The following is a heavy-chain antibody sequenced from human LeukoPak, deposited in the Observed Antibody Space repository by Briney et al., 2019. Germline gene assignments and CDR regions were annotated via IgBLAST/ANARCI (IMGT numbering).Heavy chain of an antibody. CDR3: ARGTYGSGSYLPSYYFDY. CDR1: GDSISSYY. V-gene: IGHV4-59*01. D-gene: IGHD3-10*01. CDR2: IYYSGST. Sequence: PSETLSLTCTVPGDSISSYYWSWIRQPPGKGLEWIGYIYYSGSTNYNPSLKSRVTISVDTSKNQFSLKLSSVTAADTAVYYCARGTYGSGSYLPSYYFDYWGQGTLVTVYS. J-gene: IGHJ4*02.